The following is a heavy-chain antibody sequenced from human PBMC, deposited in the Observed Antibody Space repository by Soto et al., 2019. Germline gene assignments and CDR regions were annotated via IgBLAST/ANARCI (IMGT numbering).Heavy chain of an antibody. Sequence: SETLSLTCTVSGGSISSGGYYWSWIRQHPGKGLEWIGYIYYSGSTYYNPSLKSRVTISVDTSKNQFSLKLSSVTAADTAVYYCARENDILTGRDRNYYYYYMDVWGKGTTVTVSS. J-gene: IGHJ6*03. CDR2: IYYSGST. V-gene: IGHV4-31*03. CDR3: ARENDILTGRDRNYYYYYMDV. CDR1: GGSISSGGYY. D-gene: IGHD3-9*01.